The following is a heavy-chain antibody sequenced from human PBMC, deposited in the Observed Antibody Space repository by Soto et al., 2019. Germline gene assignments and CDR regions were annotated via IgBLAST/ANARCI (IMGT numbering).Heavy chain of an antibody. Sequence: SETLSLTCTVSGGSISSYYWSWIRQPPGKGLEWIGYMYYSGSSNYNPSLKSRVTISVDTSKNQFSLKLSSVTAADTAVYYCARHGGITMIVGGGLLSAFDIWGQGTMVTVS. D-gene: IGHD3-22*01. J-gene: IGHJ3*02. V-gene: IGHV4-59*08. CDR3: ARHGGITMIVGGGLLSAFDI. CDR1: GGSISSYY. CDR2: MYYSGSS.